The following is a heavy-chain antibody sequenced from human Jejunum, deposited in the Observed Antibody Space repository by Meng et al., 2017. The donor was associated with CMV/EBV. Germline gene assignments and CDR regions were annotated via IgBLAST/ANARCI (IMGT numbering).Heavy chain of an antibody. V-gene: IGHV4-38-2*01. CDR2: VYQSGAT. J-gene: IGHJ4*02. D-gene: IGHD5-12*01. CDR1: GSSISRGSY. Sequence: VSGSSISRGSYWAWLRQTPDTGLEWLGSVYQSGATFYHPSVVRRVTISMDTSKNQFSLKLTSVTAADTAVYYCARQGGYDSPVGYWGQGTLVTVSS. CDR3: ARQGGYDSPVGY.